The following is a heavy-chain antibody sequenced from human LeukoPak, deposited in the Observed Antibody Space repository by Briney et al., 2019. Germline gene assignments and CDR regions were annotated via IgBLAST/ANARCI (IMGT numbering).Heavy chain of an antibody. J-gene: IGHJ5*02. Sequence: PGGSLRLSCAASGFTFSDYYMSWIRQPPGKGLEWVSYISSSSSTIYYADSVKGRFTISRDNAKNSLYLQMNSLRDEDTAVYYCARKMYSSSRGNWFDPWGQGTLVTVSS. CDR3: ARKMYSSSRGNWFDP. CDR2: ISSSSSTI. D-gene: IGHD6-13*01. V-gene: IGHV3-11*04. CDR1: GFTFSDYY.